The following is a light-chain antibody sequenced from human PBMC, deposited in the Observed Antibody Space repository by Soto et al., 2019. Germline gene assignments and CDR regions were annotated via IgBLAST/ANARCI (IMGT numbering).Light chain of an antibody. J-gene: IGKJ1*01. Sequence: DIQMTQSPSSLSASVGDTVTINCRANQSVSSWLAWYQQKPGQTPKLLIYDASTLETEVPSRFAGSEAETEFTLTISGLQPDDFATYYCQQCSSYPWTFGQGTRVEIK. V-gene: IGKV1-5*01. CDR3: QQCSSYPWT. CDR1: QSVSSW. CDR2: DAS.